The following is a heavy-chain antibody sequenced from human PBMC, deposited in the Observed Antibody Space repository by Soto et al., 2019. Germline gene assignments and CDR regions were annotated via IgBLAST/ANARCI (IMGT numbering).Heavy chain of an antibody. CDR1: GFTFSSYA. V-gene: IGHV3-23*01. CDR3: AGIDCSGGSCNYYYYMDV. CDR2: ISGSGGST. J-gene: IGHJ6*03. Sequence: GGSLRLSCAASGFTFSSYAMSWVRQAPGKGLEWVSAISGSGGSTYYADSVKGRFTISRDDSKNTLYLQMNSLRAEDTAVYYCAGIDCSGGSCNYYYYMDVWGKGTRFTVSS. D-gene: IGHD2-15*01.